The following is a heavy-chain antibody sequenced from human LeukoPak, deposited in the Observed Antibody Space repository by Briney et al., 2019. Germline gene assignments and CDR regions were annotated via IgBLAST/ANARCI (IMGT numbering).Heavy chain of an antibody. CDR3: ARLTPADSSMWYSYVDL. V-gene: IGHV4-59*08. Sequence: PSETLSLTCTVSGGSICGYYWSWVRQPPGKGLEWIGYICYSGSTNYNPSLKSRVTISVDTSKNRFSLKLSTVTAADTAVYYCARLTPADSSMWYSYVDLWGQGTMVTVSS. CDR2: ICYSGST. J-gene: IGHJ2*01. CDR1: GGSICGYY. D-gene: IGHD6-13*01.